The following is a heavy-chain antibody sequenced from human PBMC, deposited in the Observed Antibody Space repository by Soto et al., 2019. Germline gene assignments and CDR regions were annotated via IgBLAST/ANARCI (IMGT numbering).Heavy chain of an antibody. CDR3: ASWGGYYLYYFDY. V-gene: IGHV3-7*01. CDR2: IKQDGSEK. D-gene: IGHD3-3*01. CDR1: GFTFSSYW. J-gene: IGHJ4*02. Sequence: GSLRLSCAASGFTFSSYWMSWVRQAPGKGLEWVANIKQDGSEKYYVDSVKGRFTISRDNAKNSLYLQMNSLRAEDTAVYYCASWGGYYLYYFDYWGQGTLVTVSS.